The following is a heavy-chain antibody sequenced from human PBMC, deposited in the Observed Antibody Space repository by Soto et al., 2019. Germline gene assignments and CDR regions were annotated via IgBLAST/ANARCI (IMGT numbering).Heavy chain of an antibody. Sequence: ASVKVSCKASGFTFTSSAVQWVRQARGQRLEWIGWIVVGSGNTNYAQKFQERVTITRDMSTSTAYMELSSLRSEDTAVYYCAAVYYYDSSGYRPLGYYGMDVWGQGTTVTVSS. CDR1: GFTFTSSA. V-gene: IGHV1-58*01. CDR3: AAVYYYDSSGYRPLGYYGMDV. CDR2: IVVGSGNT. J-gene: IGHJ6*02. D-gene: IGHD3-22*01.